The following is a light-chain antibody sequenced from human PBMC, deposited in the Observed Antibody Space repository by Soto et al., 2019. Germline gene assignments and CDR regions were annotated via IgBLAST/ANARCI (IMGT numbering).Light chain of an antibody. CDR1: QSVRNNY. CDR2: AAS. CDR3: QQYSSPPCT. Sequence: EIVLTQSPGTLSLSPGERATLSCRASQSVRNNYLAWYQQKPGQAPRLLIYAASGRATVIPDRFSGSGSGNDSTLTISRLEPEDFAVYHCQQYSSPPCTFGQGTKVEIK. J-gene: IGKJ1*01. V-gene: IGKV3-20*01.